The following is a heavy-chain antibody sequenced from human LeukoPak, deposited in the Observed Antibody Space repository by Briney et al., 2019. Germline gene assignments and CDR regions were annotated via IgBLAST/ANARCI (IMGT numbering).Heavy chain of an antibody. D-gene: IGHD5-18*01. J-gene: IGHJ4*02. V-gene: IGHV1-2*02. CDR2: INPNSGGT. CDR3: ARDLEYSYGFGY. CDR1: GYTFTGYY. Sequence: ASVKVSCKASGYTFTGYYMHWVRQAPGQGLEWMGWINPNSGGTNYAQKFQGRVTMTRDTSISTAYMELSRLRSDDTAVYYCARDLEYSYGFGYWGQGTLVTVSS.